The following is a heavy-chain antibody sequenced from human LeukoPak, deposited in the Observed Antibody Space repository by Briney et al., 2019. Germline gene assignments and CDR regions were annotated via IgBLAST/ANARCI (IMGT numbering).Heavy chain of an antibody. CDR2: IKQDGSEK. J-gene: IGHJ4*02. CDR1: GFTFSSYW. V-gene: IGHV3-7*01. Sequence: GGSLRLSCAASGFTFSSYWMSWVRQAPGKGLGWVANIKQDGSEKYYVDSVKGRFTISRDNAKNSLYLQMNSLRAEDTAVYYCARASLYYDSSGYHDYWGQGTLVTVSS. CDR3: ARASLYYDSSGYHDY. D-gene: IGHD3-22*01.